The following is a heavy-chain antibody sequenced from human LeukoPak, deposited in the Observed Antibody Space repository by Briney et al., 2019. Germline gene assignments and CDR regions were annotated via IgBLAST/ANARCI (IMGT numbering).Heavy chain of an antibody. J-gene: IGHJ5*02. CDR2: IYYSGST. CDR3: ARWRDFWSGNNWFDP. Sequence: SETLSLTCTVSGGSISSYYWSWIRQPPGKGLEWIGYIYYSGSTNYNPSLKSRVTISVDTSKNQFSLKLSSVTAADTAVYYCARWRDFWSGNNWFDPWGQGTLVTVSS. V-gene: IGHV4-59*01. D-gene: IGHD3-3*01. CDR1: GGSISSYY.